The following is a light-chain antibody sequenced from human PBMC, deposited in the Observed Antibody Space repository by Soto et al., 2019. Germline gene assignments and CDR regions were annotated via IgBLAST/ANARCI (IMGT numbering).Light chain of an antibody. Sequence: EIVMTQSPATLSMSPGERATLSCTASHYVYSNVAWFQQRPGQAPRLLIYRASARATGTPARFSGSGSGTEFTLTITSLQSEDVEVYYCQQYHNLWTFGQGTEVEIK. V-gene: IGKV3-15*01. CDR3: QQYHNLWT. CDR1: HYVYSN. J-gene: IGKJ1*01. CDR2: RAS.